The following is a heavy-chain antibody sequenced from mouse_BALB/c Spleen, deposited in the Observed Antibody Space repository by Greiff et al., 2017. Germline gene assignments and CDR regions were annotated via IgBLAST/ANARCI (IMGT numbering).Heavy chain of an antibody. V-gene: IGHV5-6-5*01. CDR3: ARDMGYDSWFAY. D-gene: IGHD2-4*01. Sequence: EVKLVESGGGLVKPGGSLKLSCAASGFTFSSYAMSWVRQTPEKRLEWVASISSGGSTYYPDSVKGRFTISRDNARNILYLQMSSLRSEDTAMYYCARDMGYDSWFAYWGQGTLVTVSA. J-gene: IGHJ3*01. CDR2: ISSGGST. CDR1: GFTFSSYA.